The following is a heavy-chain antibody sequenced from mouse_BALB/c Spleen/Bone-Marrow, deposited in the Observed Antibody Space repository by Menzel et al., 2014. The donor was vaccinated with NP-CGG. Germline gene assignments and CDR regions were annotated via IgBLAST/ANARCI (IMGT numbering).Heavy chain of an antibody. CDR3: ATYDGYCFDY. CDR1: GDSITSGY. D-gene: IGHD2-3*01. Sequence: EVQVVESGPSLVKPSQTLSLTCSVTGDSITSGYWNWIRKFPGNKLEYMGYISYSGNTYHNPSLKSRISITRDISKNQYYLQLNSVTTEDTATYYCATYDGYCFDYWGQGTTLTVSS. CDR2: ISYSGNT. J-gene: IGHJ2*01. V-gene: IGHV3-8*02.